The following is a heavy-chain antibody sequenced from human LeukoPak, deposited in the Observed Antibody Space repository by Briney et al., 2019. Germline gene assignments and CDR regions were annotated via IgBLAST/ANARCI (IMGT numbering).Heavy chain of an antibody. CDR1: GFTFSSYS. CDR2: ISSSGSTI. D-gene: IGHD3-10*01. J-gene: IGHJ4*02. Sequence: GGSLRLSCAASGFTFSSYSMNWVRQAPGKGLDWVSYISSSGSTIYYADFVKGRFTISRDNGKKSLYLQMNSLRAEDTAVYYCARRPGGAIPAFDYWGQGTLVTVSS. CDR3: ARRPGGAIPAFDY. V-gene: IGHV3-48*01.